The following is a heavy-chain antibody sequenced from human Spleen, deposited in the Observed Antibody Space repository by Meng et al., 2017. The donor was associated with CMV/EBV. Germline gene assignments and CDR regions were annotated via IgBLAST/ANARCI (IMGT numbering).Heavy chain of an antibody. V-gene: IGHV3-21*01. CDR3: ARGIAVAGAFDY. J-gene: IGHJ4*02. Sequence: GESLKISCAASGFTFSSYSMNWVRQAPGKGLEWVSSISSSSSYIYYADSVKGRFTISRDNAENSLYLQMNSLRAEDTAVYYCARGIAVAGAFDYWGQGTLVTVSS. CDR2: ISSSSSYI. CDR1: GFTFSSYS. D-gene: IGHD6-19*01.